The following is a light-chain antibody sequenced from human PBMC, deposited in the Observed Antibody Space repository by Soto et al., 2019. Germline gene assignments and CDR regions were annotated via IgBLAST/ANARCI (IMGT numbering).Light chain of an antibody. V-gene: IGKV1-9*01. CDR3: QQLNSYPPYT. J-gene: IGKJ2*01. CDR2: AAS. Sequence: IQLTQSPSSLSASVGDRVTITCRASQGISSYLAWYQQKPGKAPKLLIYAASTLQRGVPSRFSGSGSGTDFTLTISSLQPEDFATYYCQQLNSYPPYTFGPGTKLEIK. CDR1: QGISSY.